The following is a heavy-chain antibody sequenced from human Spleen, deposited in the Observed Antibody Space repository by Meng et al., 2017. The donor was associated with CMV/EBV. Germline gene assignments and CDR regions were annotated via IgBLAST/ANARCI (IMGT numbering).Heavy chain of an antibody. Sequence: SETLSLTCAVYGGSFSGYYWSWIRQPPGKGLEWIGEINHSGSTNYNPSLKSRVTISVDKSRNEFSLKLNSVTAADTAVYYCASGISMVTNWGQGTLVTVSS. CDR1: GGSFSGYY. J-gene: IGHJ4*02. D-gene: IGHD2-21*02. V-gene: IGHV4-34*01. CDR2: INHSGST. CDR3: ASGISMVTN.